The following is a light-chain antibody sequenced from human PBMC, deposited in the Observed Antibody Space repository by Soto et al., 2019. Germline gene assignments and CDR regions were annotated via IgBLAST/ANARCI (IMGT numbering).Light chain of an antibody. Sequence: PGERATLSCRASQSLTGGYLAWFQQKPGQTPRLLIYSASNRATGIPDRFSGSGSVTDFTLTISRLEPEDFVVYFCQQNGSLPITFGQGTRLEIK. CDR2: SAS. V-gene: IGKV3-20*01. CDR1: QSLTGGY. CDR3: QQNGSLPIT. J-gene: IGKJ5*01.